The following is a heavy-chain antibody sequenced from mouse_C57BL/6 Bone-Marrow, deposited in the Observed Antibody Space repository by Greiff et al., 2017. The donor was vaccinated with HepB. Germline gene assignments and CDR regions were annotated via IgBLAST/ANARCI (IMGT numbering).Heavy chain of an antibody. CDR3: ARRSYYYGSSHYAMDY. D-gene: IGHD1-1*01. Sequence: VRLQQPGAELVMPGASVKLSCKASGYTFTSYWMHWVKQRPGQGLEWIGEIDPSDSYTNYNQKFKGKSTLTVDKSSSTAYMQLSSLTSEDSAVYYCARRSYYYGSSHYAMDYWGQGTSVTVSS. CDR2: IDPSDSYT. CDR1: GYTFTSYW. J-gene: IGHJ4*01. V-gene: IGHV1-69*01.